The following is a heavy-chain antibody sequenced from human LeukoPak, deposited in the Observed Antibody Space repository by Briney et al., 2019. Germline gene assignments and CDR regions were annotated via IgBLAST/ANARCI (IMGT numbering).Heavy chain of an antibody. V-gene: IGHV1-2*02. Sequence: PRASVKVSCKASGYTFTGYYMHWVRQAPGQGLEWMGWINPNSGGTNYAQKFQGRVTMTRDTSISTAYMELSRLRSDDTAVYYCARDGIYGSGSYYEISWFDPWGQGTLVTVSS. CDR2: INPNSGGT. J-gene: IGHJ5*02. CDR1: GYTFTGYY. D-gene: IGHD3-10*01. CDR3: ARDGIYGSGSYYEISWFDP.